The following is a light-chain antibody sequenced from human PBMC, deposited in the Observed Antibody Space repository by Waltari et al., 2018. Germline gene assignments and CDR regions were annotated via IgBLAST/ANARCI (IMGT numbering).Light chain of an antibody. Sequence: IVLTQSPATLSLSPGERATPTCRASQSISNYLAWYQQTPRQAPRLLISDASNRATGIPTRFSGSGSGTDFALTISSLEPEDFAVYYCQQRYSWPLTFGGGTKVEIK. CDR1: QSISNY. V-gene: IGKV3-11*01. J-gene: IGKJ4*01. CDR2: DAS. CDR3: QQRYSWPLT.